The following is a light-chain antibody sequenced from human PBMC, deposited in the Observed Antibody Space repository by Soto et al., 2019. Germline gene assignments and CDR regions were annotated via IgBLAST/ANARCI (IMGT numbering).Light chain of an antibody. Sequence: EKVLTQSPGTLSLSPGERATLSCRASQSVDSSYLAWYQQKPGQALRLLIYGTSTRATGISDRFSGSGSGKDFALTINRLEPEDFEVYYCQQYDNSLYTFGQGTRLEIK. CDR3: QQYDNSLYT. J-gene: IGKJ2*01. CDR1: QSVDSSY. CDR2: GTS. V-gene: IGKV3-20*01.